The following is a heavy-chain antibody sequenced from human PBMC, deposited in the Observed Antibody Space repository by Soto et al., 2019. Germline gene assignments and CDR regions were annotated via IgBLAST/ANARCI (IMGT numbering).Heavy chain of an antibody. CDR2: ISSSSSYI. CDR1: GFTFSSYS. Sequence: EVQLVESGGGLVKPGGSLRLSCAASGFTFSSYSMNWVRQAPGKGLEWVSSISSSSSYIYYADSVKGRFTISRDNAKNSLYLQMNSLRAEDTAVYYCARDQYYDSSGYPFDYWGQGTLVTVSS. J-gene: IGHJ4*02. CDR3: ARDQYYDSSGYPFDY. D-gene: IGHD3-22*01. V-gene: IGHV3-21*01.